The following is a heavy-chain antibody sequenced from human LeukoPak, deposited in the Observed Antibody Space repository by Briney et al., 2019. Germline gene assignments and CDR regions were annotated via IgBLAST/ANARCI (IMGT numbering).Heavy chain of an antibody. CDR3: ARSRDGYFY. J-gene: IGHJ4*02. CDR2: VYDAGTT. D-gene: IGHD5-24*01. V-gene: IGHV4-39*01. CDR1: GGSITKASFY. Sequence: PSETLSLTCTVSGGSITKASFYWGWIRQPPGKGLEWIASVYDAGTTHYSPSLESRVTISVDTSKNQFSLKLSSVTAADTAVYYCARSRDGYFYWGQGTPVTVSS.